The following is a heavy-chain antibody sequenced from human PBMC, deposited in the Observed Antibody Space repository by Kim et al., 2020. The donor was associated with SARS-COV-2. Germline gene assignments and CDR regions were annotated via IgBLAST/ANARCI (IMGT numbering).Heavy chain of an antibody. J-gene: IGHJ4*02. CDR1: GFKFERYA. V-gene: IGHV3-9*01. D-gene: IGHD6-6*01. CDR2: VSLDSERT. CDR3: TRDLVPGGADS. Sequence: GGSLRLSCEMSGFKFERYAVHWVRQPPGKGLEWVSGVSLDSERTGYADSVKGRFTVSRDKGKDTVYLQMNSLRVEDTAFYYCTRDLVPGGADSWGQGTLVTVS.